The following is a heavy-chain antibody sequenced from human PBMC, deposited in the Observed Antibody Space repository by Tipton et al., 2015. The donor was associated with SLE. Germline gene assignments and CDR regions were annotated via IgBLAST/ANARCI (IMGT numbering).Heavy chain of an antibody. D-gene: IGHD1-26*01. CDR3: ARANGVVGGQVPYWYFEN. J-gene: IGHJ2*01. CDR2: IYNSGRT. Sequence: LRLSCAASGFTFSSDWMSWIRQSPGKGLEWIGYIYNSGRTNYNPSLESRVTISADTSKNRFSLQLSSVTAADAAVYFCARANGVVGGQVPYWYFENWGRGTLATVSS. CDR1: GFTFSSDW. V-gene: IGHV4-59*01.